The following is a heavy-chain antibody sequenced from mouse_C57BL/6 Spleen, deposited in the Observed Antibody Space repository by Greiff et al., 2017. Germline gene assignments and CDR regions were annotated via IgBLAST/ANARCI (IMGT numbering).Heavy chain of an antibody. Sequence: QVQLQQPGAELVKPGASVKLSCKASGYTFTSYWMQWVKQRPGQGLEWIGEIDPSDSYTNYNQKFKGKATLTVDTSSSTAYMQLSSLTSEDSAVYYCARASRLGHYFDYWGQGTTLTVSS. D-gene: IGHD6-1*01. CDR2: IDPSDSYT. CDR3: ARASRLGHYFDY. J-gene: IGHJ2*01. CDR1: GYTFTSYW. V-gene: IGHV1-50*01.